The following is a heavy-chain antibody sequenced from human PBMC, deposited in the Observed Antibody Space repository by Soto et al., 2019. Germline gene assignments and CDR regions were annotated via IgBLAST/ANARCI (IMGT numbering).Heavy chain of an antibody. CDR2: INHSGST. D-gene: IGHD3-10*01. V-gene: IGHV4-34*01. CDR1: GGSFSGYY. J-gene: IGHJ5*02. Sequence: AETLALTGAVYGGSFSGYYWSWIRQPPGKGLEWIGEINHSGSTNYNPSLKSRVTISVDTSKNQFSLKLSSVTAADTAVYYCARGRGTMVRGGRRSWFDPWGQGTLVTVSS. CDR3: ARGRGTMVRGGRRSWFDP.